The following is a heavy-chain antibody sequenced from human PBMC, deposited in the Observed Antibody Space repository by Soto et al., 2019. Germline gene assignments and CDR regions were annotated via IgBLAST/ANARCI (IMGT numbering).Heavy chain of an antibody. D-gene: IGHD5-18*01. J-gene: IGHJ4*02. Sequence: GASVKVSCKASGYTFTSYGIIWVRQAPGQGLEWMGWISAYNGNTNYAQKLQGRVTMTTDTSTSTAYMELRSLRSDDTAVYYCARDLGGDTAIDFDYWGQGALVTVSS. CDR1: GYTFTSYG. V-gene: IGHV1-18*01. CDR2: ISAYNGNT. CDR3: ARDLGGDTAIDFDY.